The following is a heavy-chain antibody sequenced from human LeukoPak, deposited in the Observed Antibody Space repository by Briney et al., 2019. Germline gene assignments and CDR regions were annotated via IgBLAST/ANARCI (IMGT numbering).Heavy chain of an antibody. J-gene: IGHJ5*02. V-gene: IGHV4-59*01. D-gene: IGHD1-1*01. CDR2: IYGSGST. CDR3: AREGTSGTHLNWFDP. CDR1: GGSISSYY. Sequence: SETLSLTCTVSGGSISSYYWSWIRQPPGKGLEWIGHIYGSGSTNYNPSLKSRVTLSVDTSKNQFSLKLSSVTAADTAVYYCAREGTSGTHLNWFDPWGQGTLVTVS.